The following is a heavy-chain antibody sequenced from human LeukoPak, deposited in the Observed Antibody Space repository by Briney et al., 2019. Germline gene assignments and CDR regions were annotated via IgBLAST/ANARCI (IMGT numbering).Heavy chain of an antibody. CDR1: GGSISSALYS. CDR3: ARAAGTIITMVRGVIRYFDY. Sequence: SETLSLTCAVSGGSISSALYSWSWIRQPPGKGLEWIGYIYHTGSTTYNPSFKSRLTISLDTSKNQFSLNLNSVTAADTAVYYCARAAGTIITMVRGVIRYFDYWGQGTLVTVSS. J-gene: IGHJ4*02. V-gene: IGHV4-30-4*07. CDR2: IYHTGST. D-gene: IGHD3-10*01.